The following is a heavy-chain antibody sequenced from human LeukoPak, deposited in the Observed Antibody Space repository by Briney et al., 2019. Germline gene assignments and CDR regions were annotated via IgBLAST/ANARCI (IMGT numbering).Heavy chain of an antibody. CDR1: VFTFSSYG. V-gene: IGHV3-30*02. CDR2: IRYDGSNK. J-gene: IGHJ4*02. CDR3: AKVGPNHY. D-gene: IGHD2-8*01. Sequence: PGGSLRLSCAASVFTFSSYGMHLVREAPGKGLEWVAFIRYDGSNKYYADSVKGRFTISRDNSKNTLYLQMNSLRAEDTAVYYCAKVGPNHYWGQGTLVTVSS.